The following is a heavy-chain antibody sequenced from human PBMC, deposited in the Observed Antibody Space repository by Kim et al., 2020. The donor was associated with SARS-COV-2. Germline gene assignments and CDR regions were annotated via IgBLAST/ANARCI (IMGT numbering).Heavy chain of an antibody. V-gene: IGHV4-59*13. CDR1: RGSMRNFC. CDR2: IFYSGTT. J-gene: IGHJ4*02. Sequence: SETLSLTCSVSRGSMRNFCGHWIRQPPGRGLEWIGYIFYSGTTNYNPSLKSRISMSVDTSKNAFSLKLRSVTSADTAVYYCVCAWEWEPLRFDYWGQGTLVTASS. D-gene: IGHD1-26*01. CDR3: VCAWEWEPLRFDY.